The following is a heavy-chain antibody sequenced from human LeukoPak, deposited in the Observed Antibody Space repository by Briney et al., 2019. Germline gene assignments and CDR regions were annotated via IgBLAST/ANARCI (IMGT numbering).Heavy chain of an antibody. CDR1: GGSISGYY. CDR2: IYNTVST. D-gene: IGHD3-10*01. J-gene: IGHJ4*02. CDR3: ARLWYGESSFDY. V-gene: IGHV4-59*01. Sequence: ETLSLTCTVPGGSISGYYWSWIRQPPGKGLEWIGYIYNTVSTNSNPSLKSRVTISEDTSKNQFSLKLTSVTAADTAVYYCARLWYGESSFDYWGQGSLVTVSS.